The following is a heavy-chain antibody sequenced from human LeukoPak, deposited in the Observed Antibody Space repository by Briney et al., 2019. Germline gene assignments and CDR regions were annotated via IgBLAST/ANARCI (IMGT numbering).Heavy chain of an antibody. CDR3: ARDRASYGSGSYYSFGWFDP. Sequence: PSQTLSLTCAVSGGSISSGGYSWSWIRQPPGKGLEWIGYIYHSGSTYYNPSLKSRVTISVDRSKNQFSLKRSSVTAADTAVYYCARDRASYGSGSYYSFGWFDPWGQGTLVTVSS. D-gene: IGHD3-10*01. CDR1: GGSISSGGYS. V-gene: IGHV4-30-2*01. CDR2: IYHSGST. J-gene: IGHJ5*02.